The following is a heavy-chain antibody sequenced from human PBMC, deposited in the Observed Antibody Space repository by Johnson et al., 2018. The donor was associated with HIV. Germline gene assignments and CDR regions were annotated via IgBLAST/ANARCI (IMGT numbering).Heavy chain of an antibody. Sequence: VQLVESGGGVVRPGGSLRLSCAASGFTFDDYGMSWVRQAPGKVLEWVSGINWNGGSTGYADSVKGRFTISRDNAKNSLYLQLNSLRAEDTALYYCARRDGFDYGNAFDIWGQGTMVTVSS. CDR1: GFTFDDYG. D-gene: IGHD5-12*01. CDR2: INWNGGST. J-gene: IGHJ3*02. V-gene: IGHV3-20*04. CDR3: ARRDGFDYGNAFDI.